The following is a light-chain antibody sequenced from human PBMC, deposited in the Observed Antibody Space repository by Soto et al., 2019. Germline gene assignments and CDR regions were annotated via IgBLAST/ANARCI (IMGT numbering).Light chain of an antibody. CDR2: AAS. CDR3: LQDYTYPWT. J-gene: IGKJ1*01. Sequence: AIPVTQSPSSLSASVGDRVTITCRASQGIRNDVGWYQQKSGKAPILLIYAASTLQTGVPSRFSGSGSGTDFSLTISSLQPEDFATYYCLQDYTYPWTFGQGTKVEIK. CDR1: QGIRND. V-gene: IGKV1-6*01.